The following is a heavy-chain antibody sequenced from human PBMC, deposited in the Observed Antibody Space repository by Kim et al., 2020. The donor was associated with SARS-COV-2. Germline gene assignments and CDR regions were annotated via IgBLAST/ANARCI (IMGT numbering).Heavy chain of an antibody. Sequence: ASVKVSCKASRYTFTMYGLNWVRQAPGQGLEWMGWINSINGKPTYAQDFTGRLVFSLDTSFNTAYMQINNLNLEDTAVYYCARRRDFYYDGLDVWGQGTTVTVSS. CDR1: RYTFTMYG. CDR2: INSINGKP. CDR3: ARRRDFYYDGLDV. J-gene: IGHJ6*02. V-gene: IGHV7-4-1*02.